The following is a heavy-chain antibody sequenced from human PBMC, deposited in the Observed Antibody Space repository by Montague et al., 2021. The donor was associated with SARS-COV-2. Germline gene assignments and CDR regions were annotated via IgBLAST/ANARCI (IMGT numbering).Heavy chain of an antibody. V-gene: IGHV4-39*01. D-gene: IGHD5-18*01. Sequence: SETLSLTCTVSGGSISSRSYYWGWIRQPPGKGLEWIGSIYYSGAPYYNPSLKSRITMSADTSKNQFSLKLTSVTAADTAVYYCRSLHVDTNAFDIWGQGTMVTVSS. CDR3: RSLHVDTNAFDI. CDR1: GGSISSRSYY. J-gene: IGHJ3*02. CDR2: IYYSGAP.